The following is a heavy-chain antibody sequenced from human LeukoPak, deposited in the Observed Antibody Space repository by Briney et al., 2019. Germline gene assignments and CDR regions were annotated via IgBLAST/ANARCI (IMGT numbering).Heavy chain of an antibody. CDR2: IYPGDSDT. CDR3: ARPPSRLKDAFDI. J-gene: IGHJ3*02. CDR1: GYSFTSYW. Sequence: GESLKISCKGSGYSFTSYWIGWVRQMPGKGLEWMGIIYPGDSDTRYSPSFQGQVTISADKSISTACLQWSSLKASDTAMYYCARPPSRLKDAFDIWGQGTMVTVSS. V-gene: IGHV5-51*01.